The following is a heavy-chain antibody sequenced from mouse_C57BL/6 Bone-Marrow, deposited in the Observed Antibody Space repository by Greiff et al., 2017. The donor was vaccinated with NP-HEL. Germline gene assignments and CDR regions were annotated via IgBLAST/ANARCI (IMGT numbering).Heavy chain of an antibody. Sequence: VMLVESGPGLVAPSQSLSITCTVSGFSLTSYGVDWVRQPPGKGLEWLGVIWGGGSTNYNSALMSRLSISKDNSKSQVFLKMNSLQTDDTAMYYCAKVLYYSNYSYYFDYWGQGTTLTVSS. CDR1: GFSLTSYG. J-gene: IGHJ2*01. V-gene: IGHV2-9*01. D-gene: IGHD2-5*01. CDR3: AKVLYYSNYSYYFDY. CDR2: IWGGGST.